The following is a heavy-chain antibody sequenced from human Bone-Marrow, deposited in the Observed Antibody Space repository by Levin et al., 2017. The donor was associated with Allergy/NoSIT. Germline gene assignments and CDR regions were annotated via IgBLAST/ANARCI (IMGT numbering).Heavy chain of an antibody. CDR3: ARDQFRRATVGARWFDP. CDR2: IKEDGSEK. J-gene: IGHJ5*02. Sequence: GGSLRLSCAASGFTFSNSWMSWVRQAPGKGLEWVANIKEDGSEKYYVDSVKGRFTISRDNAKNSLFVQMNSLRVEDTAVYYCARDQFRRATVGARWFDPWGQGTLVTVSS. CDR1: GFTFSNSW. V-gene: IGHV3-7*01. D-gene: IGHD4-11*01.